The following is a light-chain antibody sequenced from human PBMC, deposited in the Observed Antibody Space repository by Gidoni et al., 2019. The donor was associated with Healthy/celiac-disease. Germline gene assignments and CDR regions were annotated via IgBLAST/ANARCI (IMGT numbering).Light chain of an antibody. J-gene: IGLJ2*01. CDR2: SNN. CDR3: AAWDDSLNCVV. V-gene: IGLV1-44*01. CDR1: SSNLGSNT. Sequence: QSVLTQPPSASGTPGQRVTISCSGSSSNLGSNTVNWYQQLPGTAPKLLIYSNNQRPSGVPDRFSGSKSGTSASLAISGLQSDDEADYYCAAWDDSLNCVVFGGGTKLTVL.